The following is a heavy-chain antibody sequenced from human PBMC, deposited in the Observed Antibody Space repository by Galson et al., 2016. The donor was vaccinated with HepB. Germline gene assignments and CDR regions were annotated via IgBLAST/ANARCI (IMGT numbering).Heavy chain of an antibody. CDR1: GDSLTTYGYY. CDR2: IYYRGST. D-gene: IGHD4-23*01. V-gene: IGHV4-39*07. J-gene: IGHJ4*02. Sequence: ETLSLTCTVSGDSLTTYGYYWGWIRQPPGMGLEWVGSIYYRGSTYYNPSLKSRVSVSVDTSKNQFSLRLSSVTAADTAIYYCARDKYDGNSPFDYWGQGTLVTVSS. CDR3: ARDKYDGNSPFDY.